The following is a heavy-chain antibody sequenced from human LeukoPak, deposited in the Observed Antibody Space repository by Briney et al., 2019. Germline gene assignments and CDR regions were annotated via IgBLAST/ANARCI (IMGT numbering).Heavy chain of an antibody. D-gene: IGHD3-22*01. CDR2: ISSSGSNT. V-gene: IGHV3-11*01. CDR3: ARAGYYDGSTFDY. CDR1: GFTFSDNY. J-gene: IGHJ4*02. Sequence: GGSLRLSRAASGFTFSDNYMTWICQAPGKGLEWVSYISSSGSNTYYADSVKGRFTISRDNAKKSLYLQMNSLRAEDTAVYYCARAGYYDGSTFDYWGQGTLVTVSS.